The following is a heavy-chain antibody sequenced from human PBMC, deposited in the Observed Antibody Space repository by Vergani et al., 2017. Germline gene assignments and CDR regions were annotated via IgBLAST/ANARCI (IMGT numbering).Heavy chain of an antibody. CDR1: GFSLSTSGVG. D-gene: IGHD3-22*01. CDR3: AHRDFNNYDSSGYYYMDY. J-gene: IGHJ4*02. CDR2: IYWNDDK. Sequence: QITLKESGPTLVKPTQTLTLTCTFSGFSLSTSGVGVGWIRQPPGKALEWLALIYWNDDKRYSPSLKSRLTITKDTSKNQVALTMTNMDPVDTATYYGAHRDFNNYDSSGYYYMDYWGQGTLVTVSS. V-gene: IGHV2-5*01.